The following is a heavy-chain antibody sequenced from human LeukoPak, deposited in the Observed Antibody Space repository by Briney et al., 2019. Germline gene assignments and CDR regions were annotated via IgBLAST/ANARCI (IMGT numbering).Heavy chain of an antibody. CDR3: ARDRMMTFGGVTQYFDY. V-gene: IGHV3-11*01. Sequence: GGSLRLSCAASGFTFSDYYMSWIRQAPGKGLEWVSYIRSRGSTIYYADSVKGRFTISRDNAKNSLYLQMNSLRAEDTAVYYCARDRMMTFGGVTQYFDYWGQGTLVTVSS. CDR2: IRSRGSTI. CDR1: GFTFSDYY. J-gene: IGHJ4*02. D-gene: IGHD3-16*01.